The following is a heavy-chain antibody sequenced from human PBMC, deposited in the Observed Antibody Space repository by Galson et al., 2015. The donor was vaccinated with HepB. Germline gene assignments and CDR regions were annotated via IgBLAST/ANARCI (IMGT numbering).Heavy chain of an antibody. Sequence: ETLSLTCTVSGASISSYYWNWIRQPAGKGLEWIGRFYTSGSTNYNPSLRSRVTMSVDTSKNQFSLELNSVTAADTAVYYCARERWELSAFDYWGQGTLVTVSS. V-gene: IGHV4-4*07. CDR1: GASISSYY. D-gene: IGHD1-26*01. CDR2: FYTSGST. CDR3: ARERWELSAFDY. J-gene: IGHJ4*02.